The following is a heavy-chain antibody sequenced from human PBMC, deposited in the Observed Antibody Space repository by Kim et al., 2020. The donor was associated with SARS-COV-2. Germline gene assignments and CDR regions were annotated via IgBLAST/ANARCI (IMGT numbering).Heavy chain of an antibody. CDR1: GFTFSSYA. CDR3: ARETPPGFGESYFDY. D-gene: IGHD3-10*01. CDR2: ISSNGGST. Sequence: GGSLRLSCAASGFTFSSYAMHWVRQAPGKGLEYVSAISSNGGSTYYANSVKGRFTISRDNSKNTLYLQMGSLRAEDMAVYYCARETPPGFGESYFDYWGQGTLVTVSS. V-gene: IGHV3-64*01. J-gene: IGHJ4*02.